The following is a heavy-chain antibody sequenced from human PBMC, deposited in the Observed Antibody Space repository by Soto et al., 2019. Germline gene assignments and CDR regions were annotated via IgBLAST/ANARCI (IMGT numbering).Heavy chain of an antibody. Sequence: GGSLRLSCAASGFTFSDYYMSWIRQAPGKGLEWVSYISSSGSTIYYADSVKGRFTISRDNAKNSLYLQMNSLRAEDTAVYYCARDIEVGAHDACDIWGQGTMVTVSS. CDR1: GFTFSDYY. CDR3: ARDIEVGAHDACDI. V-gene: IGHV3-11*01. D-gene: IGHD1-26*01. CDR2: ISSSGSTI. J-gene: IGHJ3*02.